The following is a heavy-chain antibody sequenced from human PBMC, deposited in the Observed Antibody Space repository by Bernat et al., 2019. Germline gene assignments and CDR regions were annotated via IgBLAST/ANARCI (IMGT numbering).Heavy chain of an antibody. CDR2: IIPILGIA. Sequence: QVQLVQSGAEVKKPGSSVKVSCKASGGTFSSYTISWVRQAPGQGLEWMGRIIPILGIANYAQKFQGRVTITADKSTSTAYMELSSLRSEDTAVYYCARERWEWCGVQRVCWFDPWGQGTLVTVSS. CDR1: GGTFSSYT. V-gene: IGHV1-69*08. J-gene: IGHJ5*02. D-gene: IGHD3-10*01. CDR3: ARERWEWCGVQRVCWFDP.